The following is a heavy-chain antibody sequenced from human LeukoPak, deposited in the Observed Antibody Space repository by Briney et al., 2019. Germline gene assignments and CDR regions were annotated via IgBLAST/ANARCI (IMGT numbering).Heavy chain of an antibody. V-gene: IGHV1-18*01. J-gene: IGHJ4*02. CDR3: ARFWSGYLPDY. D-gene: IGHD3-3*01. CDR1: GYSFTTYG. Sequence: GASVKVSCKPSGYSFTTYGIGWVRQAPGQGLEWMGLISTDNGDTNCAPNFQGSVAMTTDTSTSTAYMELRSLRSDDTAVYYCARFWSGYLPDYWGQGTLVTVSS. CDR2: ISTDNGDT.